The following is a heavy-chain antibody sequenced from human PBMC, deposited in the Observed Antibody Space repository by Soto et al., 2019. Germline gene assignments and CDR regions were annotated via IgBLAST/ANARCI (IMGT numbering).Heavy chain of an antibody. Sequence: GGSLRLSCVGSGFTFGSYWMSWVRQAPGGGLEWVANIKQDGSEIHYLESVKGRFTIFRDNAKKSLYLQMTSLGAEDTAVYFCASYSGSYFPVGHDRWGQGTLVTVSS. CDR2: IKQDGSEI. CDR3: ASYSGSYFPVGHDR. J-gene: IGHJ5*02. V-gene: IGHV3-7*01. D-gene: IGHD1-26*01. CDR1: GFTFGSYW.